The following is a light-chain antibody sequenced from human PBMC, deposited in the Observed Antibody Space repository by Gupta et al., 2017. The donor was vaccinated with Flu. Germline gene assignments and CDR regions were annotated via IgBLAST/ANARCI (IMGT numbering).Light chain of an antibody. CDR2: ATC. CDR3: QQSIGSPRT. Sequence: GDRVTITCRASQEIKTFLNWYQQRPGTAPKLLVYATCSLQTGVPSRFSGGGSGADFTLTIDALQPDEFATYYCQQSIGSPRTFGQGTMV. J-gene: IGKJ1*01. CDR1: QEIKTF. V-gene: IGKV1-39*01.